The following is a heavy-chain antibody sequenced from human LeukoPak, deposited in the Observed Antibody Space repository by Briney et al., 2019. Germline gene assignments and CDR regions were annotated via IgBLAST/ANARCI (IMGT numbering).Heavy chain of an antibody. CDR2: IIPIFGTA. Sequence: ASVKVSCKASEGTFSSYAISWVRQAPGQGLEWMGGIIPIFGTANYARKFQGRVTITADESTSTAYMELSSLRSEDTAVYYCARRSGGSPTDAFDIWGQGTMVTVSS. CDR1: EGTFSSYA. CDR3: ARRSGGSPTDAFDI. D-gene: IGHD1-26*01. V-gene: IGHV1-69*13. J-gene: IGHJ3*02.